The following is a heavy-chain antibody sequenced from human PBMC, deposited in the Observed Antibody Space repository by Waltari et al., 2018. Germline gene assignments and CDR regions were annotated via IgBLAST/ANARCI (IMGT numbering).Heavy chain of an antibody. CDR1: GGSISSYY. V-gene: IGHV4-59*01. CDR3: ARDPGGEYYFDY. Sequence: QVQLQESGPGLVKPSETLSLTCTVSGGSISSYYWSWIRQPPGKGLEWIGYIYYSGSTNYNPSLKSRVTISLDTSKNQFSLKLSSVTAADTAVYYCARDPGGEYYFDYWGQGTLVTVSS. J-gene: IGHJ4*02. CDR2: IYYSGST. D-gene: IGHD3-16*01.